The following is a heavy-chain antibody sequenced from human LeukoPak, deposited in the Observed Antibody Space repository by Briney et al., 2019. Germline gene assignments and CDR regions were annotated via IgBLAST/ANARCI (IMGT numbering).Heavy chain of an antibody. D-gene: IGHD4-17*01. CDR3: ARDLVTVTKGFDI. CDR1: GGSISSYY. CDR2: IYTSGST. V-gene: IGHV4-59*01. Sequence: SETLSLTCTVSGGSISSYYWSWIRQPPGKGLEWIGYIYTSGSTNYNPSLKSRVTISVDTSKNQFSLKLSSVTAADTAVYYCARDLVTVTKGFDIWGQGTMVSVS. J-gene: IGHJ3*02.